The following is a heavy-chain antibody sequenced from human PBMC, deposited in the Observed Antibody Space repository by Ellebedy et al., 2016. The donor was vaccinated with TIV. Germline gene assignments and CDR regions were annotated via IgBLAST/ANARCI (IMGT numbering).Heavy chain of an antibody. D-gene: IGHD4-11*01. CDR1: EFTVSSNF. V-gene: IGHV3-53*01. Sequence: PGGSLRLSCAASEFTVSSNFMSWVRQAPGKRLEWVSVIHSGGSTYHTDSVKSRFTTSRDNSKNTLYLHMTSLRAEETAVYYCAGSTTITTMPYWGQGTLVTVSS. J-gene: IGHJ4*02. CDR2: IHSGGST. CDR3: AGSTTITTMPY.